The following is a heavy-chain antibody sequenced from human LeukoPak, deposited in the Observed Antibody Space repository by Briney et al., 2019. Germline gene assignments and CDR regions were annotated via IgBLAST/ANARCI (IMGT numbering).Heavy chain of an antibody. CDR2: ISYDGSNK. J-gene: IGHJ4*02. Sequence: PGRSLRLSCAASGFTFSSYAMHWVRQAPGKGLEWVAVISYDGSNKYYADSVKGRFTISRDNSKNTLYLQMNSLRAEDTAVYYCAKDIVVVPAASDYWGQGTLVTVSS. V-gene: IGHV3-30-3*02. D-gene: IGHD2-2*01. CDR3: AKDIVVVPAASDY. CDR1: GFTFSSYA.